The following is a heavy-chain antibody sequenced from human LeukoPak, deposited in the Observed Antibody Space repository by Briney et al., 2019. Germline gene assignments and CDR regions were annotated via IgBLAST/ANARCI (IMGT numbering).Heavy chain of an antibody. CDR1: GFSLSTRGMS. V-gene: IGHV2-70*17. D-gene: IGHD2-15*01. J-gene: IGHJ4*02. CDR2: IDWDDDT. CDR3: ARVVVVGPLYFDY. Sequence: SGPTLVNPTQTLTLTCTFSGFSLSTRGMSVSWIRQPPGKALEWLARIDWDDDTFYRTSLKTRLTISKDTSKNQVVLTMTNMDPVDTATYYCARVVVVGPLYFDYWGQGTLVTVSS.